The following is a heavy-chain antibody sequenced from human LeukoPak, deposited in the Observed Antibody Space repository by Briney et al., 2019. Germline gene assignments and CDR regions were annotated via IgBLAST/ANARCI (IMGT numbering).Heavy chain of an antibody. CDR1: GYTFTSYD. J-gene: IGHJ4*02. D-gene: IGHD6-19*01. Sequence: GASVKVSCKASGYTFTSYDVNWVRQATGQGLEWMGWMNPNSGNTGYAQKFQGRVTMTRNTSISTAYMELSSLRSEDTAVYYCARGRSSRWFARGDYWGQGTLVTVSS. CDR3: ARGRSSRWFARGDY. V-gene: IGHV1-8*01. CDR2: MNPNSGNT.